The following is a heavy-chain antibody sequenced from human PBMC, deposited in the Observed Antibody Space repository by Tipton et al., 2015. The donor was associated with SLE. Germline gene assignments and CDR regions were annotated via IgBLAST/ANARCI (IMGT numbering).Heavy chain of an antibody. V-gene: IGHV1-46*01. CDR3: SRGGEFSGRYYAGPFEY. CDR2: ISPRGGST. J-gene: IGHJ4*02. Sequence: QLVQSGAEVKKSGASVKVSCKASGYTFTNYYINWVRQAPGQGLEWMGIISPRGGSTTYAQKFQGRVTMTRDTSTSTVYMELSSLRSEDTAVYYCSRGGEFSGRYYAGPFEYWGQGTLVTVSS. CDR1: GYTFTNYY. D-gene: IGHD1-26*01.